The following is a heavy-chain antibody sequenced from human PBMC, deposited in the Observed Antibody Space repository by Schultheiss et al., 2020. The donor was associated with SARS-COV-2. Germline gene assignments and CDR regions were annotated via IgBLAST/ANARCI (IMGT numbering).Heavy chain of an antibody. CDR1: GFTVSSNY. J-gene: IGHJ4*02. D-gene: IGHD3-10*01. V-gene: IGHV3-23*01. CDR2: ISGSGGST. Sequence: GGSLRLSCAASGFTVSSNYMSWVRQAPGKGLEWVSVISGSGGSTYYADSVKGRFTISRDNSKNTLYLQMNSLRAEDTAVYYCAKDSVVRGATGGQGTLVTVSS. CDR3: AKDSVVRGAT.